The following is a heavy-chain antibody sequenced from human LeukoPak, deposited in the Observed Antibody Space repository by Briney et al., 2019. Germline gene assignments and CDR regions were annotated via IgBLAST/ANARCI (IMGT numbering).Heavy chain of an antibody. D-gene: IGHD1-1*01. CDR2: ISGSGGST. J-gene: IGHJ6*03. V-gene: IGHV3-23*01. CDR3: AKKQQAGTGWNYMDV. Sequence: GGSLRLSCAASGFTFSSYAMSWVRQAPGKGLEWVSDISGSGGSTYYADSVKGRFTISRDNSKNTLYLQMNSLRAEDTAVYHCAKKQQAGTGWNYMDVWGTGTTVTVSS. CDR1: GFTFSSYA.